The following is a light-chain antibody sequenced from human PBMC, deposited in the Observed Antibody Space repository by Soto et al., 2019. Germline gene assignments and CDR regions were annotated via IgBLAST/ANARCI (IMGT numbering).Light chain of an antibody. V-gene: IGLV2-8*01. J-gene: IGLJ2*01. CDR3: SSYGGSDNVI. Sequence: QSALTQPPSASGSPGQSVTISCTGSSNDLGGYNYVSRYQHHPGKAPKLIIYEVRERPSGVPDRFSGSKSGNTASLTVSGLQAEDEADYYCSSYGGSDNVIFGGGTKVTVL. CDR1: SNDLGGYNY. CDR2: EVR.